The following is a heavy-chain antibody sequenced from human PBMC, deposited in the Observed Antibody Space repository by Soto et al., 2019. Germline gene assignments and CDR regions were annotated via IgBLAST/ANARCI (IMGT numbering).Heavy chain of an antibody. Sequence: HPGGSLRLSCAASGFTFSSYAMHWVRQAPGKGLEWVAVISYDGSNKYYADSVKGRFTISRDNSKNTLYLQMNSLRAEDTAVYYCARDPSPTVTTPLFDYWGQGTLVTVSS. J-gene: IGHJ4*02. V-gene: IGHV3-30-3*01. CDR3: ARDPSPTVTTPLFDY. CDR2: ISYDGSNK. D-gene: IGHD4-17*01. CDR1: GFTFSSYA.